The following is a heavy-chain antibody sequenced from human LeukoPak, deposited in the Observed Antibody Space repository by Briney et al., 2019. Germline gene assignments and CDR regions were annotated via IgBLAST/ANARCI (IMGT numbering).Heavy chain of an antibody. Sequence: PSETLSLTCAVPGGSISSYYWNWIRQPAGKGLEWIGRIYTSGNTNYNPSLKSRVATSVDTSKNHFSLNLTSVTAADTAVYFCARGGKYQAGMDVWGQGTTVTVSS. CDR2: IYTSGNT. CDR1: GGSISSYY. J-gene: IGHJ6*02. CDR3: ARGGKYQAGMDV. V-gene: IGHV4-4*07. D-gene: IGHD2-2*01.